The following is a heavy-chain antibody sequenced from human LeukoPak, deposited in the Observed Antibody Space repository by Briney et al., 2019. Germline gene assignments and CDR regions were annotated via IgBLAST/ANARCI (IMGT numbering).Heavy chain of an antibody. J-gene: IGHJ5*02. D-gene: IGHD2-2*01. CDR3: AVGYCSSTSCYSYNWFDP. Sequence: ASVKVSCKASGYTFTSYGISWVRQAPGQGLEWMGWISAYNGNTNYAQKLQGRVTMTTDTSTSTAYMELSSLRSEDTAVYYCAVGYCSSTSCYSYNWFDPWGQGTLVTVSS. CDR1: GYTFTSYG. CDR2: ISAYNGNT. V-gene: IGHV1-18*01.